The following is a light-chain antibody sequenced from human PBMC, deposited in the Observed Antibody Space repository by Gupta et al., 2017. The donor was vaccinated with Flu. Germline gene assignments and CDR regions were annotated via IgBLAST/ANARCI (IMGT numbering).Light chain of an antibody. CDR2: GAA. J-gene: IGKJ2*01. V-gene: IGKV1-12*01. CDR3: QQANSFPYT. CDR1: QGINHW. Sequence: DIQLTQSPSSLSASVGDGVNITCRASQGINHWLAWYQQKPGKPPNLLIYGAASLQSGVPSRFSGNGSGTDFTLAINSLQPDDFGTYYCQQANSFPYTFGQGTKLEIK.